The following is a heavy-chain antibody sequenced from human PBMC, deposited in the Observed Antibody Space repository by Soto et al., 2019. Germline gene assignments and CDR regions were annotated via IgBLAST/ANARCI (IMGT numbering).Heavy chain of an antibody. V-gene: IGHV4-39*01. D-gene: IGHD3-9*01. CDR3: ARHRGYYDILTGYYTDLNFDS. CDR1: GGSISSSSYY. CDR2: IYYSGST. Sequence: KPSETLSLTCTVSGGSISSSSYYWGWIRQPPGKGLEWIGSIYYSGSTSYNPSLKSRVTISVDTSKNQFSLRLSSVTAADTAVYYCARHRGYYDILTGYYTDLNFDSWGQGALVTVSS. J-gene: IGHJ4*02.